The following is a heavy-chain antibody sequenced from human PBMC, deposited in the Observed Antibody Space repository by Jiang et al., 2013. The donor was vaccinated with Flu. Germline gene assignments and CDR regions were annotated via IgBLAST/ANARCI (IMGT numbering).Heavy chain of an antibody. V-gene: IGHV1-24*01. D-gene: IGHD2-15*01. CDR3: ATVPFCGSCYYFDY. CDR1: GYTSLNYP. J-gene: IGHJ4*02. CDR2: FDPEDGET. Sequence: SVKVSCKVSGYTSLNYPCTGWRQAPGKGLEWMGGFDPEDGETIYAQKFQGRVTMTEDTSTDTAYMELSSLRSEDTAVYYCATVPFCGSCYYFDYWGQGTLVTVSS.